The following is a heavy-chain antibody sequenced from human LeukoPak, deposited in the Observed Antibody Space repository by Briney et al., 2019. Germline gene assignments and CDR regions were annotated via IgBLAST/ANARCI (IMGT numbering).Heavy chain of an antibody. D-gene: IGHD3-22*01. V-gene: IGHV1-2*02. J-gene: IGHJ4*02. CDR2: INPNSGGT. CDR3: ASGGDDYYDSSGYYSRFDY. Sequence: ASVKVSCKASGYTFTGYYMHWVRQAPGQGLEWMGWINPNSGGTNYAQKFQGRVTMTRDTSISTAYMELSRLRSDDTAVYYCASGGDDYYDSSGYYSRFDYWGQGTLVTVSS. CDR1: GYTFTGYY.